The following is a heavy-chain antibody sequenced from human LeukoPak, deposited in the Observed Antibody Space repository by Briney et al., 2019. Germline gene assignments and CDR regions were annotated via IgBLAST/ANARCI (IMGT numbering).Heavy chain of an antibody. D-gene: IGHD2-15*01. J-gene: IGHJ4*02. CDR1: GGSFSGYY. V-gene: IGHV4-34*01. CDR3: ARGRSEDIVVVVAATDFDY. CDR2: INHSGST. Sequence: PSETLSLTCAVYGGSFSGYYWSWIRQPPGKGLEWIGEINHSGSTNYNPSLKSRVTISVDTSKNQFSLKLSSVTAADTAAYYCARGRSEDIVVVVAATDFDYWGQGNPGHRLL.